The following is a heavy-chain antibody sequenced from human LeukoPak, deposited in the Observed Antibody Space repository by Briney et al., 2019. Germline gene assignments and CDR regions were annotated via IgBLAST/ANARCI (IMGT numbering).Heavy chain of an antibody. CDR3: ARYIWGSYPTFEDY. J-gene: IGHJ4*02. Sequence: SETLSLTCTVAGGSISSYYWSWIRQPPGKGLEWIGYISYSGSTNYNPSLKSRVTISVDTSKNQLSLKLNSVTAADTAVYYCARYIWGSYPTFEDYWGQGSLVTVSS. CDR1: GGSISSYY. V-gene: IGHV4-59*01. D-gene: IGHD3-16*02. CDR2: ISYSGST.